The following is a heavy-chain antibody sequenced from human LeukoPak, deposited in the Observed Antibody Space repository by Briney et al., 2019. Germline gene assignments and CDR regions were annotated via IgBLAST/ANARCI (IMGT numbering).Heavy chain of an antibody. CDR3: ARRYFDSRRDAFDI. CDR2: IYPGDSDT. CDR1: GYSFTTYW. J-gene: IGHJ3*02. D-gene: IGHD3-9*01. V-gene: IGHV5-51*01. Sequence: GESLKISCKGSGYSFTTYWIGWVRQMPGKGLEWMGIIYPGDSDTRYSPSFQGQVTISADKSISTAYLQWSSLKASDTAIYYCARRYFDSRRDAFDIWGQGTMVTVSS.